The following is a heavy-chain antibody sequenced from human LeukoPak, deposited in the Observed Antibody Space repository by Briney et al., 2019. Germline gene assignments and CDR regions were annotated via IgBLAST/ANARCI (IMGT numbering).Heavy chain of an antibody. CDR1: GFTFSTFH. V-gene: IGHV3-33*08. Sequence: GGSLRLSCTASGFTFSTFHMHWVRQAPGKGLEWVAVIWYDGSNKYYADSVKGRFTISRDNSKNTLYLQMNSLRAEDTAVYYCARVSEEGEGWWGQGTLVTVSS. CDR2: IWYDGSNK. D-gene: IGHD3-10*01. CDR3: ARVSEEGEGW. J-gene: IGHJ4*02.